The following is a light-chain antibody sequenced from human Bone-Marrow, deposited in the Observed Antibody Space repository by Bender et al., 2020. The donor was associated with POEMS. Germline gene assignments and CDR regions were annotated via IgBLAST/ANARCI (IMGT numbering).Light chain of an antibody. CDR3: ATWDDSLNGWV. CDR1: SSKFGSYP. V-gene: IGLV1-44*01. J-gene: IGLJ3*02. CDR2: NNS. Sequence: QSVLTQPPSASGTPGQRVTISCSGSSSKFGSYPVNWYQQLPGAAPKLVIFNNSQRPSGVPDRFSGSNSGTSASLAIGGLLSEDEAEFYCATWDDSLNGWVFGGGTKLTVL.